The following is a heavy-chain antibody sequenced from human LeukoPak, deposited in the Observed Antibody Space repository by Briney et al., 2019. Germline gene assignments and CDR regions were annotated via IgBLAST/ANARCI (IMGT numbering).Heavy chain of an antibody. J-gene: IGHJ4*02. CDR2: IYTGGSA. CDR1: GITVSSNY. D-gene: IGHD5-24*01. Sequence: GGSLRLSCAASGITVSSNYMSWVRQAPGKGLERVSVIYTGGSAYYADSVKGRFTISRDNTKNTLYLQMNSLRAEDTAVYYCARGRDGYHLSPWDYWGQGTLVTVSS. V-gene: IGHV3-66*01. CDR3: ARGRDGYHLSPWDY.